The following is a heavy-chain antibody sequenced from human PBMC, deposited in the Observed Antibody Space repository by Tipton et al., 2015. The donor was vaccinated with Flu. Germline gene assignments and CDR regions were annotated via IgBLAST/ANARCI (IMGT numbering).Heavy chain of an antibody. CDR2: IYYNGFT. V-gene: IGHV4-59*01. D-gene: IGHD2-15*01. Sequence: GASITDFYCSWIRQSPGKGLEWIGYIYYNGFTSYNPSVKSRLSISIDRSKNQFSLNLNSVSAADTAVYYCASTLGGYIDNWGQGTLVNVAS. J-gene: IGHJ4*02. CDR3: ASTLGGYIDN. CDR1: GASITDFY.